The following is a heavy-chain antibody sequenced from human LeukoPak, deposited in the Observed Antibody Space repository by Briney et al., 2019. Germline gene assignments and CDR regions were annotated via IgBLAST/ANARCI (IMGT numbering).Heavy chain of an antibody. CDR2: IYSGGTT. Sequence: GGSLRLSCAASGITVSSNYMSSVRQPPGKGLEWVSIIYSGGTTYYADSVQGRFTISRDNSKNTVYLQMNSLRVEDTAVYYCARDPRTTGKSNYGMDVWGQGTTVTVSS. J-gene: IGHJ6*02. CDR3: ARDPRTTGKSNYGMDV. V-gene: IGHV3-53*01. CDR1: GITVSSNY. D-gene: IGHD4-17*01.